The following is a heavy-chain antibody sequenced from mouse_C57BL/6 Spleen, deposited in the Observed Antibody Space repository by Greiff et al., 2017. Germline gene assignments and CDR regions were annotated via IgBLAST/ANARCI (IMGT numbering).Heavy chain of an antibody. J-gene: IGHJ3*01. CDR1: GFSLTSYG. D-gene: IGHD3-2*02. CDR3: AIDSSGYVVRFAY. CDR2: IWGDGST. V-gene: IGHV2-3*01. Sequence: VQRVESGPGLVAPSQSLSITCTVSGFSLTSYGVSWVRQPPGKGLEWLGVIWGDGSTNYHSALISRLSISKDKSKRQVFLKLNSLQTDDTATYYFAIDSSGYVVRFAYWGQGTLVTVSA.